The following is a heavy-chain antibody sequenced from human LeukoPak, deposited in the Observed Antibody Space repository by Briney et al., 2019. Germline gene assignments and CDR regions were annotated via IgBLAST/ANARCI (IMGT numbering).Heavy chain of an antibody. CDR1: GYTLTELS. J-gene: IGHJ4*02. Sequence: ASVKVSCKVSGYTLTELSMYWVRQAPGKGLEWMGGFDPEDGETIYAQKFQGRVTMTEDTSTDTAYMELSSLRSEDTAVYYCATGPLAPIAMPADYWGQGTLVTVSS. CDR2: FDPEDGET. V-gene: IGHV1-24*01. D-gene: IGHD2-2*01. CDR3: ATGPLAPIAMPADY.